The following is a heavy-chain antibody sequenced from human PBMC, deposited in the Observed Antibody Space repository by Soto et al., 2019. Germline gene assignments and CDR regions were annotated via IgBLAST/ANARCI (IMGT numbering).Heavy chain of an antibody. CDR2: IWYDGSNK. Sequence: QVQLVESGGGVVQPGRSLRLSCAASGFTFSSYGMHWVRQAPGKGLEWVAVIWYDGSNKYYADSVKGRFTISRDNSKNTLYLQMNGLRAEDTAVYYCARDPRSGSSYWYFDLWGRGTLVTVSS. J-gene: IGHJ2*01. D-gene: IGHD1-26*01. CDR1: GFTFSSYG. CDR3: ARDPRSGSSYWYFDL. V-gene: IGHV3-33*01.